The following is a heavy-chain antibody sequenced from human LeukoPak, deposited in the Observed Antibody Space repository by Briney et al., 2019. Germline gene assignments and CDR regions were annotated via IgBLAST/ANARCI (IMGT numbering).Heavy chain of an antibody. CDR3: ARVLAVAGFDY. D-gene: IGHD6-19*01. Sequence: SVKVSCKASGGTFSSYAISWVRQAPGQGLEWMGGIIPIFGTANYAQKFQGRVTITADKSTSTAYMELSSLRSEGTAVYYCARVLAVAGFDYWGQGTLVTVSS. CDR1: GGTFSSYA. V-gene: IGHV1-69*06. J-gene: IGHJ4*02. CDR2: IIPIFGTA.